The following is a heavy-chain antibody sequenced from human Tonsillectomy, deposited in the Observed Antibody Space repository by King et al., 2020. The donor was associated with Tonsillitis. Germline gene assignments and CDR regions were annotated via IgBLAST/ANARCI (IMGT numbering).Heavy chain of an antibody. V-gene: IGHV1-2*02. CDR2: INPNRGGT. CDR1: GYTFTGYY. Sequence: QLVQSGAEVKKPGASVKVSCKASGYTFTGYYMHWVRQAPGQGLEWMGWINPNRGGTNYEQKFQARVTMTRDTSISTAYMVLSRLRSDDTAVYYCAREPYSSSWDDAFDIWGQGTMVTVSS. J-gene: IGHJ3*02. CDR3: AREPYSSSWDDAFDI. D-gene: IGHD6-13*01.